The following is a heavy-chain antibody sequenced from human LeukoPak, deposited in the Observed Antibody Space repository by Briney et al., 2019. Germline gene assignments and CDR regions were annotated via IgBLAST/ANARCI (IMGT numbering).Heavy chain of an antibody. CDR3: TRGGRVSPGYTSDWYPSY. D-gene: IGHD6-19*01. V-gene: IGHV3-7*04. CDR2: IKQDGSEK. CDR1: GFTFSSYW. Sequence: GGSLRLSCAASGFTFSSYWMSWVRQAPGKGLEWVANIKQDGSEKYYVDSVKGRFTISRDNAKKSLYLQMNSLRAEDTAVYYCTRGGRVSPGYTSDWYPSYWGQGTLVTVSS. J-gene: IGHJ4*02.